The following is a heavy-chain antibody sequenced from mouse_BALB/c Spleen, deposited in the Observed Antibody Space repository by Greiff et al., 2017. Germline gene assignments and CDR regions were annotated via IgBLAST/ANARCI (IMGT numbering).Heavy chain of an antibody. CDR1: GFTFSDYY. V-gene: IGHV5-4*02. CDR2: ISDGGSYT. Sequence: EVNVVESGGGLVKPGGSLKLSCAASGFTFSDYYMYWVRQTPEKRLEWVATISDGGSYTYYPDSVKGRFTISRDNAKNNLYLQMSSLKSEDTAMYYCARGGGREGDYFDYWGQGTTLTVSS. D-gene: IGHD3-3*01. J-gene: IGHJ2*01. CDR3: ARGGGREGDYFDY.